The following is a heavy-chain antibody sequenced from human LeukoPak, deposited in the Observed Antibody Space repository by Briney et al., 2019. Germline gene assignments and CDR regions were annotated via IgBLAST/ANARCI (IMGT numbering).Heavy chain of an antibody. J-gene: IGHJ4*02. CDR3: ASEGVDIVATIRFDY. Sequence: GASVKVSCKASGCTFTSYYMHWVRQAPGQGLEWMGIINPSGGSTSYAQKFQGRVTMTRDTSTSTVYMELGSLRSEDTAVYYCASEGVDIVATIRFDYWGQGTLVTVSS. CDR2: INPSGGST. D-gene: IGHD5-12*01. CDR1: GCTFTSYY. V-gene: IGHV1-46*01.